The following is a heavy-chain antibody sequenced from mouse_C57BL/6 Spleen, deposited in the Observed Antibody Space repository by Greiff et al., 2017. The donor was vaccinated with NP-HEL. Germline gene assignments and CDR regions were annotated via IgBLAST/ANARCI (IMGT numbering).Heavy chain of an antibody. CDR2: IYPGDGDT. V-gene: IGHV1-82*01. CDR3: ARTPPYPSYAMDY. CDR1: GYAFSSSW. J-gene: IGHJ4*01. Sequence: VQLQQSGPELVKPGASVKISCKASGYAFSSSWMNWVKQRPGKGLEWIGRIYPGDGDTNYNGKFKGKATLTADKSSSTAYMQLSSLTSEDSAVYFCARTPPYPSYAMDYWGQGTSVTVSS.